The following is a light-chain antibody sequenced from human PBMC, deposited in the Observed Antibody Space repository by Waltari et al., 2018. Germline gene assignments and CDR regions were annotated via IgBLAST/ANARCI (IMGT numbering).Light chain of an antibody. CDR3: MQSLQTPDT. CDR2: LGS. V-gene: IGKV2-28*01. Sequence: DLVMTQSQLSLPVTPGEQASLSCRSSQSLLHSNGYNYLDWFLQKPGQSPQLLIYLGSNRASGVPDRFSGSGSGTDFTLTISRVEAEDIGVYYCMQSLQTPDTFGQGTKLDIK. CDR1: QSLLHSNGYNY. J-gene: IGKJ2*01.